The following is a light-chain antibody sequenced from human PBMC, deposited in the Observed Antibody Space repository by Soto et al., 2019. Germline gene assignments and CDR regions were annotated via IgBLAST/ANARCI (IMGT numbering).Light chain of an antibody. CDR3: QQDDSYPFT. CDR2: KAS. V-gene: IGKV1-5*03. Sequence: DIQMTQSPSTLSASVGDRVTITCRASQSINNWLAWYQQKPGKAPNLLIYKASSLESGVPSRLSGSGSGTGFTLTISSLQPDDLAVYCCQQDDSYPFTFGGGTKVEIK. J-gene: IGKJ4*01. CDR1: QSINNW.